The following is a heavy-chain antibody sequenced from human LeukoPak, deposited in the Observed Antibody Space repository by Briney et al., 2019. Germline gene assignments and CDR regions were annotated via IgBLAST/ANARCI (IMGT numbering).Heavy chain of an antibody. D-gene: IGHD3-10*01. Sequence: GGSLRLSCAASGFTVSSNYMSWVRQAPGKGLEWVSVIYSGGRTYYADSVKGRFTISRDNSKNTLYLQMNSLRAEDTAVYYCAKGESGGPYYYYYMDVWGKGTTVTISS. CDR1: GFTVSSNY. J-gene: IGHJ6*03. CDR2: IYSGGRT. V-gene: IGHV3-53*05. CDR3: AKGESGGPYYYYYMDV.